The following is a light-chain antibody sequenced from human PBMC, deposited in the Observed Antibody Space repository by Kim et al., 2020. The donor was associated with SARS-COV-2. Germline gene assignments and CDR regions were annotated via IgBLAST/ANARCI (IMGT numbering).Light chain of an antibody. V-gene: IGLV2-8*01. J-gene: IGLJ2*01. CDR1: SSDVGGYNY. CDR3: SSYAGSNNLV. Sequence: GQALTLACTGTSSDVGGYNYVSWYQQHPGKAPKLMIYEVSKRPSGVPDRFSGSKSGNTASLTVSGLQAEDEADYYCSSYAGSNNLVFGGGTQLTVL. CDR2: EVS.